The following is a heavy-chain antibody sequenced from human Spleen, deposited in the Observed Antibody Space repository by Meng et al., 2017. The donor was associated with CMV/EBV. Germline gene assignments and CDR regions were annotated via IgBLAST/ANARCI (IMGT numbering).Heavy chain of an antibody. Sequence: ASVKVSCKASGYTFTSYGISWVRQAPGQGLEWMGWISAYNGNTNYAQKLQGRVTMTTDTSKSTAYMELRSLRSDDTAVYYCSRERTYYDFWSGPEGDAFDLWGQGTMVTVSS. CDR2: ISAYNGNT. V-gene: IGHV1-18*01. CDR1: GYTFTSYG. D-gene: IGHD3-3*01. J-gene: IGHJ3*01. CDR3: SRERTYYDFWSGPEGDAFDL.